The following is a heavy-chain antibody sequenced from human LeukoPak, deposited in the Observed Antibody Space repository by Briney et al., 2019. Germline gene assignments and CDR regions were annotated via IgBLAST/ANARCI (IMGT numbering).Heavy chain of an antibody. CDR1: GYTFSGYY. Sequence: ASVKVSCKASGYTFSGYYMHWVRQAPGQGLEWMGWINPNSGGPNYAQKFQGRVTMTRDTSISTAYMELSRLRSEDTAVYYCARGYPLSTTAAGTYFQHWGQGTLVTVSS. CDR3: ARGYPLSTTAAGTYFQH. CDR2: INPNSGGP. D-gene: IGHD6-13*01. J-gene: IGHJ1*01. V-gene: IGHV1-2*02.